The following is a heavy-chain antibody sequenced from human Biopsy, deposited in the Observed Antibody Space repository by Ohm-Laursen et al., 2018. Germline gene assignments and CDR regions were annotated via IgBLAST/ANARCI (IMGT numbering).Heavy chain of an antibody. D-gene: IGHD3-3*01. CDR3: TKARGRFLEWVDPFDI. Sequence: SLRLSCAASGFTFDDNAMHWVRQAPGKGLEWVSGISWNSGIKDYADTVKGRFAISRDNAKNSLYLQMSSLRAEDTASYYCTKARGRFLEWVDPFDIWGQGTMVTVSS. V-gene: IGHV3-9*01. CDR1: GFTFDDNA. J-gene: IGHJ3*02. CDR2: ISWNSGIK.